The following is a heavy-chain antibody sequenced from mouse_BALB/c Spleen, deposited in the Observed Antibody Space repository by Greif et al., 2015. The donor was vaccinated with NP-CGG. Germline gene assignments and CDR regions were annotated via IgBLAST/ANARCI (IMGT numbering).Heavy chain of an antibody. Sequence: QVHVKQSGAELVKPGASVKLSCKASGYTFTSYYMYWVKQRPGQGLEWIREINPSNGGTNFNEKFKSKATLTVDKSSSTAYMQLSSLTSEDSAVYYCTRRGLRYGAMDYWGQGTSVTVSS. D-gene: IGHD1-1*01. J-gene: IGHJ4*01. CDR3: TRRGLRYGAMDY. CDR2: INPSNGGT. V-gene: IGHV1S81*02. CDR1: GYTFTSYY.